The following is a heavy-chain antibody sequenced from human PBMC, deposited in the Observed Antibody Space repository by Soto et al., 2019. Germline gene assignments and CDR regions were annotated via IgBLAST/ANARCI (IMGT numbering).Heavy chain of an antibody. CDR3: XXXXHGSGSYLGSY. V-gene: IGHV3-7*01. D-gene: IGHD3-10*01. CDR2: IRQDGGAQ. J-gene: IGHJ4*02. Sequence: EVQLVESGGGLAQPGGSLRLSCVASGFTFTTYWMSWVRQAPGKGLEWVANIRQDGGAQYYVDSVKGRFTISRDNAKNSVYLQMDSLRAEDTXXXXXXXXXHGSGSYLGSYWGQGILV. CDR1: GFTFTTYW.